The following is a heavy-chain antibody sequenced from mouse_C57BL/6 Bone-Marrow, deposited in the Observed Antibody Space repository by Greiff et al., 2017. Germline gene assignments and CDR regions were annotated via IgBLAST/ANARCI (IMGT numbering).Heavy chain of an antibody. CDR3: VSAYYYGRDYAMDY. Sequence: EVKLLESGGGLVQPKGSLKLSCAASGFSFNTYAMNWVRQAPGKGLEWVARIRSKSNNYATYYADSVKDRFTISRDDSESMLYLQMNNLKTEDTAMYYCVSAYYYGRDYAMDYWGQGTSVTVSS. J-gene: IGHJ4*01. D-gene: IGHD1-1*01. CDR2: IRSKSNNYAT. CDR1: GFSFNTYA. V-gene: IGHV10-1*01.